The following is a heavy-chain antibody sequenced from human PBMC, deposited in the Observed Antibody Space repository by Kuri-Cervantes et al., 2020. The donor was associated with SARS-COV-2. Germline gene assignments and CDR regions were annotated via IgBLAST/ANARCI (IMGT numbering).Heavy chain of an antibody. J-gene: IGHJ3*02. V-gene: IGHV3-21*01. D-gene: IGHD5-18*01. CDR1: GFTFSSYS. CDR3: ARGFSGYSYGDAFDI. CDR2: ISSTSSYI. Sequence: GESLKISCAASGFTFSSYSMNWVRQAPGKGLEWVSSISSTSSYIYYADSVKGRFTISRDNAKNSPYLQMNSLRAEDTAVYYCARGFSGYSYGDAFDIWGQGTMVTVSS.